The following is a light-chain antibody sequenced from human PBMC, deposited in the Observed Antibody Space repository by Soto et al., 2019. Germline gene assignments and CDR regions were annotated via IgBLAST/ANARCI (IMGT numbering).Light chain of an antibody. CDR2: EVF. Sequence: QSVLTQPPSASGSPGQSVTISCTGTSSVFGDYNYVSWYQQHPGKSPKLMIYEVFKRPSGVPDRFSGSKFGNTASLTVSGLQAEDEADYYCSSYAGSNTYVFGPGTKVTVL. CDR3: SSYAGSNTYV. J-gene: IGLJ1*01. CDR1: SSVFGDYNY. V-gene: IGLV2-8*01.